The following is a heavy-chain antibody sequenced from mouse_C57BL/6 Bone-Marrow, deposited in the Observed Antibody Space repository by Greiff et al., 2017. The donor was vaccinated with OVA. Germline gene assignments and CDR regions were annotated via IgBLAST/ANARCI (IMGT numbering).Heavy chain of an antibody. J-gene: IGHJ4*01. CDR2: IRLISDIYAT. Sequence: VQLKQSGGGLVQPGGSMKLSCVASGFTFSNYWMNWVRQSPEKGLEWVAHIRLISDIYATHYAESVKGRFTISRDDSKSSVYLQMNNLRAEDTGIYYCTDRIYYYGYYAMDYWGQGTSVTVSS. CDR3: TDRIYYYGYYAMDY. CDR1: GFTFSNYW. D-gene: IGHD1-1*01. V-gene: IGHV6-3*01.